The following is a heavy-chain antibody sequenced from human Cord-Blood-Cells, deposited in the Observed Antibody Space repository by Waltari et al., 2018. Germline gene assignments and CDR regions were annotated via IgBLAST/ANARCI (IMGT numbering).Heavy chain of an antibody. V-gene: IGHV4-39*01. Sequence: QLQLQESGPGLVKPSETLSLTCTVSGGPISSSSYYWGRIRQPPGKGLEWIGSIYYSGSTYYNRSLKSRVTISVDTSKNQFSLKLSSVTAADTAVYYCARQFMITFGGVIGYYYGMDVWGQGTTVTVSS. CDR1: GGPISSSSYY. J-gene: IGHJ6*02. CDR2: IYYSGST. CDR3: ARQFMITFGGVIGYYYGMDV. D-gene: IGHD3-16*01.